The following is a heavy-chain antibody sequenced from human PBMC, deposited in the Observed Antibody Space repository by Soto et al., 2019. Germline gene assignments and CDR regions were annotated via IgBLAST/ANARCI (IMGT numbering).Heavy chain of an antibody. CDR2: IYYSGST. CDR3: ARPQSIAAAGTWFDP. V-gene: IGHV4-39*01. Sequence: ASEILCLTCTVSGGSISSSSYYWGWIRQHPGKGLEWIGSIYYSGSTYYNPSLKSRVTISVDTSKNQFSLKLSSVTAADTAVYYCARPQSIAAAGTWFDPWRQGTLVTVSS. D-gene: IGHD6-13*01. J-gene: IGHJ5*02. CDR1: GGSISSSSYY.